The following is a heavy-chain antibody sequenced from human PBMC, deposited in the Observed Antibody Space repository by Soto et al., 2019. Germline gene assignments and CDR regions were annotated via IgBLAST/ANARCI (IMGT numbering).Heavy chain of an antibody. V-gene: IGHV1-8*01. J-gene: IGHJ4*02. Sequence: QVQLVQSGAEVKKPGASVKVSCKASGYTFTSYDINWVRQATGQGLEWMGWMNPNSGNTGYAQKFQGRVTMTRNTSITKAYMELGSLRSADTAVYYCARGDDLWEVTTFDHWGQGTLVTVSS. D-gene: IGHD4-17*01. CDR2: MNPNSGNT. CDR3: ARGDDLWEVTTFDH. CDR1: GYTFTSYD.